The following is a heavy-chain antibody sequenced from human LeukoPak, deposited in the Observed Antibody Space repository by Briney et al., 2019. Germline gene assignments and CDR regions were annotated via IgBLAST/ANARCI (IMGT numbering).Heavy chain of an antibody. Sequence: ASEKVSCKASGHTFTSYGISWVRQATGQGLEWMGWISAYNGNTNYAQKLQGRVTMTTDTSTSTAYMELRSLRSDDTAVYYCASGVYDSSGYSFDYWGQGTLATVSS. CDR2: ISAYNGNT. CDR3: ASGVYDSSGYSFDY. V-gene: IGHV1-18*01. CDR1: GHTFTSYG. J-gene: IGHJ4*02. D-gene: IGHD3-22*01.